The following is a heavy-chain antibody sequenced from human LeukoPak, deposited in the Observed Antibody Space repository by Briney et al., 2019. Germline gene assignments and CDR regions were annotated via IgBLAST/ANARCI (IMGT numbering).Heavy chain of an antibody. Sequence: SVKVSCKASGGTFSSYAISWVRQAPGQGLEWMGRIIPILGIANYAQKFQGRVTITADKSTSTAYMELSSLRSEDTAVYYCASGTTVTTYYYYGMDVWGQRTTVTVSS. J-gene: IGHJ6*02. CDR3: ASGTTVTTYYYYGMDV. CDR2: IIPILGIA. CDR1: GGTFSSYA. V-gene: IGHV1-69*04. D-gene: IGHD4-17*01.